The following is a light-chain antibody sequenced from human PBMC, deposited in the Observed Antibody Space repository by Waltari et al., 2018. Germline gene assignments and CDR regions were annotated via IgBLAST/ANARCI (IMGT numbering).Light chain of an antibody. CDR3: QQYYKWPLT. CDR2: GAF. CDR1: QSVNTY. J-gene: IGKJ4*01. V-gene: IGKV3-15*01. Sequence: EIVLTQSPATLSVSPGERATLSCRSSQSVNTYLAWYQQKPGQAPRFLISGAFSRATGISARFSGSGSGTDFTLTISSLEFADSAVYYCQQYYKWPLTFGGGTKMEIK.